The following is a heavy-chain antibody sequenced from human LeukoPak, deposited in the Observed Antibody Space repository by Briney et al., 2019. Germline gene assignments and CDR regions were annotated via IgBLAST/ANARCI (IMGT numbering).Heavy chain of an antibody. V-gene: IGHV4-38-2*01. J-gene: IGHJ4*02. D-gene: IGHD6-6*01. Sequence: SETLSLTCSVSGYSISSSYYWGWIRQPPGMGLEWIGSIYHSGSTYYNPSLKSRVTISVDTSKNQFSLQLTSVTAADTAMYYCARGSLVGNFDSWGQGTLVTVSS. CDR1: GYSISSSYY. CDR3: ARGSLVGNFDS. CDR2: IYHSGST.